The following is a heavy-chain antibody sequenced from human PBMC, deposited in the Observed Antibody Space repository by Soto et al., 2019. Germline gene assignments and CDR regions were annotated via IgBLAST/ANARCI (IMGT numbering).Heavy chain of an antibody. Sequence: QIQLVQSGPESKKPGASVKVSCQTSGYNFISYGLSWVRQAPGQGLEWMGWITPFNGNTNYPQRFRGKITMTTDTATNTGYLEVRNLKSDDTAVYYCVRVYSSFPGIWGQGTLVTVSS. J-gene: IGHJ4*02. V-gene: IGHV1-18*04. D-gene: IGHD4-4*01. CDR3: VRVYSSFPGI. CDR1: GYNFISYG. CDR2: ITPFNGNT.